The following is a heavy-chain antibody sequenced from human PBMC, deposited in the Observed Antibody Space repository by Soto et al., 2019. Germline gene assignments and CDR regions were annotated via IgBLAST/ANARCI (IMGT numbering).Heavy chain of an antibody. V-gene: IGHV3-73*02. Sequence: EMQLVESGGGLVQPGGSLKLSCAASGLLLSGSAIHWVRQASGKGLEWVGRIRSKTNSYATAYAASLKGRFTISRDDSKNSAYLQISSLKAEDTGVYFCTGPIGGYLDHWGQGTLVTVSS. D-gene: IGHD3-10*01. CDR2: IRSKTNSYAT. CDR1: GLLLSGSA. J-gene: IGHJ4*02. CDR3: TGPIGGYLDH.